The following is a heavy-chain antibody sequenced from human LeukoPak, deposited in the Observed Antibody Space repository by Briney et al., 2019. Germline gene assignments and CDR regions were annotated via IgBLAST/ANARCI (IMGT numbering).Heavy chain of an antibody. J-gene: IGHJ4*02. CDR2: IIPIFGTA. CDR3: AGGYCSGGSCPYYFDY. D-gene: IGHD2-15*01. Sequence: GASVKVSCMASGGTFSSYAISWVRQAPGQGLEWMGGIIPIFGTANYAQKFQGRVTITTDESTSTAYMELSSLRSEDTAVYYCAGGYCSGGSCPYYFDYWGQGTLVTVSS. V-gene: IGHV1-69*05. CDR1: GGTFSSYA.